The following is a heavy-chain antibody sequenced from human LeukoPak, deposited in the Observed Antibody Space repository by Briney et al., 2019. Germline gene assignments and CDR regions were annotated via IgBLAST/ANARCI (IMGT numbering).Heavy chain of an antibody. D-gene: IGHD2-2*01. V-gene: IGHV3-30*03. CDR1: GFTFSSYS. Sequence: GGSLRLSCAASGFTFSSYSMNWVRQAPGKGLEWVAVISYDGSNKYYADSVKGRFTISRDNSKNTLYLQMNSLRAEDTAVYYCARDQGGGTKAEYFQHWGQGTLVTVSS. CDR2: ISYDGSNK. CDR3: ARDQGGGTKAEYFQH. J-gene: IGHJ1*01.